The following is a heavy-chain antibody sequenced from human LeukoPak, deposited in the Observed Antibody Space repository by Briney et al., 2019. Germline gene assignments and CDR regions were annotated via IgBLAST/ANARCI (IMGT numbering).Heavy chain of an antibody. V-gene: IGHV1-2*02. CDR2: INPNSGGT. Sequence: ASVKVSCKASGYTFTIYGISWVRQAPGQGLEWMGWINPNSGGTNYAQKFQGRATMTRDTSISTAYMELSRLRSDDTAVYYCARDRNTMIVVPNYWGQGTLVTVSS. CDR3: ARDRNTMIVVPNY. CDR1: GYTFTIYG. J-gene: IGHJ4*02. D-gene: IGHD3-22*01.